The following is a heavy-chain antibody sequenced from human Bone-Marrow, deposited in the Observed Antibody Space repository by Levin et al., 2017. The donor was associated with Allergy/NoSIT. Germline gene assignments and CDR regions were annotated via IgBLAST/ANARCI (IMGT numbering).Heavy chain of an antibody. Sequence: PGGSLRLSCAASGFTFSNYAMAWVRQAPGKGLEWVSAISGSGSKTYYVDSVEGRFTITRDNSENTLFLQMTNLRAEDTALYYCASPTMLKDYWGQGTRVIVSS. CDR1: GFTFSNYA. J-gene: IGHJ4*02. CDR3: ASPTMLKDY. D-gene: IGHD3-10*02. CDR2: ISGSGSKT. V-gene: IGHV3-23*01.